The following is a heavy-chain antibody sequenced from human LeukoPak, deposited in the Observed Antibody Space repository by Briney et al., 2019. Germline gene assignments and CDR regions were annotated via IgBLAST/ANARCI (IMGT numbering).Heavy chain of an antibody. V-gene: IGHV4-34*01. D-gene: IGHD6-13*01. CDR3: ARGLIAAAGTCGLRFDP. CDR2: INHSGST. CDR1: GGSFSGYY. Sequence: SETLSLTCAVYGGSFSGYYWSWIRQPPGKGLEWIGEINHSGSTNYNPSLKSRVTISVDTSKNQFSLKLSSVTAADTAVYYCARGLIAAAGTCGLRFDPWGQGTLVTVSS. J-gene: IGHJ5*02.